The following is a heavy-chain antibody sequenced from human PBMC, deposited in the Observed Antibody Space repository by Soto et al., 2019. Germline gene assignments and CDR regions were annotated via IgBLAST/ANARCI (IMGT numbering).Heavy chain of an antibody. Sequence: SETLSLTCTVSGGSISSYYWSRIRQPAGKGLEWIGRIYTSGSTNYNPSLKSRVTMSVDTSKNQFSLKLSSVTAADTAVYYCARASRVYYYDSSGYYYFDYWGQGTLVTVYS. J-gene: IGHJ4*02. D-gene: IGHD3-22*01. CDR2: IYTSGST. CDR1: GGSISSYY. CDR3: ARASRVYYYDSSGYYYFDY. V-gene: IGHV4-4*07.